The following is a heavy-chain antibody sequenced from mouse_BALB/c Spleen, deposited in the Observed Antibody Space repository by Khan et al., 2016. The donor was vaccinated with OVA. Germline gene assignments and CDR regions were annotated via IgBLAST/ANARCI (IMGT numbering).Heavy chain of an antibody. V-gene: IGHV3-2*02. CDR1: GYSITSDYA. D-gene: IGHD4-1*01. J-gene: IGHJ4*01. CDR3: ASELGRYYAMDY. Sequence: EVKLLESGPGLVKPSQSLSLTCTVTGYSITSDYAWNWIRQFPGNKLEWMGYISYSGNTTYNPSLKSRISITRDTSKNQFFLQLKSVTTEDTATYYCASELGRYYAMDYCGQGTSVTVSS. CDR2: ISYSGNT.